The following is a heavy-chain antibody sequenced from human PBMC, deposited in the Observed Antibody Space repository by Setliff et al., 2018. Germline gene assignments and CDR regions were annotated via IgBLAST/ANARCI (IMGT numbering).Heavy chain of an antibody. V-gene: IGHV1-18*01. CDR3: SRLVRFCTRTACQRLSGGEF. Sequence: GSVKVSCKTSGYTFNDYGIAWVRQAPGQGLEWMGWISPHTGNTYYTPKLHGRVTLTTDTSASTAYMELRSLSSDDTAVYYCSRLVRFCTRTACQRLSGGEFWGQGTQVTVSS. CDR2: ISPHTGNT. J-gene: IGHJ4*02. CDR1: GYTFNDYG. D-gene: IGHD2-8*01.